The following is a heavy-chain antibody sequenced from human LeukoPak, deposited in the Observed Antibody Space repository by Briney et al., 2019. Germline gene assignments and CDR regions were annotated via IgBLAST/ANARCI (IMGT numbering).Heavy chain of an antibody. CDR3: ARDWNDSSGYFDY. CDR2: IYYSGST. J-gene: IGHJ4*02. CDR1: GGSISSSSYY. Sequence: SETLSLTCTVSGGSISSSSYYWGWIRQPPGKGLEWTGSIYYSGSTYYNPSLKSRVTISVDTSKNQFSLKLSSVTAADTAVYYCARDWNDSSGYFDYWGQGTLVTVSS. D-gene: IGHD3-22*01. V-gene: IGHV4-39*07.